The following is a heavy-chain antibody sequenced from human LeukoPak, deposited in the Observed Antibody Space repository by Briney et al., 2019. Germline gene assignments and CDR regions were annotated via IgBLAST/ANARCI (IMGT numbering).Heavy chain of an antibody. CDR3: AREIDPDYGSGSYVV. Sequence: SQTLSLTCTVSGDSISSGDYYWSWIRQPAGKGLEWIGRISSSGSTNYNPSLKSRVTISVDTSKNQFSLKLSSVTAADTAVYYCAREIDPDYGSGSYVVWGQGTLIIVSS. J-gene: IGHJ4*02. CDR2: ISSSGST. V-gene: IGHV4-61*02. D-gene: IGHD3-10*01. CDR1: GDSISSGDYY.